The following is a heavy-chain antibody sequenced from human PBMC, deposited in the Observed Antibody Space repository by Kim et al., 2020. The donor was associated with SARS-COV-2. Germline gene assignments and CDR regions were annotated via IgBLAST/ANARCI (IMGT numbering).Heavy chain of an antibody. Sequence: GGSLRLSCAASGFTFSSYSMNWVRQAPGKGLEWVSSISSSSSYIYYADSVKGRFTMSRDNSKNMVYLQMSSLRVDDTAVYYCVTGKGYYYDTWGQGTLVIVSA. CDR1: GFTFSSYS. V-gene: IGHV3-21*01. CDR2: ISSSSSYI. J-gene: IGHJ4*02. CDR3: VTGKGYYYDT. D-gene: IGHD3-22*01.